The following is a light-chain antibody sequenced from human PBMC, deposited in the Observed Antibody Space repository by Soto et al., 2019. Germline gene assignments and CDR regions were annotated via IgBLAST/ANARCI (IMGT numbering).Light chain of an antibody. Sequence: QSVLTQPASASGSPGQSITISCTGTSSDVGGYKYVSWYQQHPGKAPKLMIYEVSHRPSGVSNRFSGSKSGNTASLTISGLQAEDEADYYCSSYTSSSTPYVFGTGTKVTVL. CDR3: SSYTSSSTPYV. V-gene: IGLV2-14*01. J-gene: IGLJ1*01. CDR1: SSDVGGYKY. CDR2: EVS.